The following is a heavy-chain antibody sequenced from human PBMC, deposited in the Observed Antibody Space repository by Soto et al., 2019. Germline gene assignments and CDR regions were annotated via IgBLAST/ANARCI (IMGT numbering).Heavy chain of an antibody. J-gene: IGHJ3*02. Sequence: GASVKVSCKASGGTFSSYAISWVRQAPGQGLEWMGGIIPIFGTANYAQKFQGRVTITADESTSTAYMELSSLRSEDTAVYYCARFGTTGTTGVGAFDIWGQGTMVTV. CDR1: GGTFSSYA. V-gene: IGHV1-69*13. CDR2: IIPIFGTA. CDR3: ARFGTTGTTGVGAFDI. D-gene: IGHD1-1*01.